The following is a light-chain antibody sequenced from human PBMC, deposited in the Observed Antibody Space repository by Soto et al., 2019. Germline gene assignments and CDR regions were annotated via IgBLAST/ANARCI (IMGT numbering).Light chain of an antibody. V-gene: IGKV3-11*01. CDR2: DAS. CDR3: QQRSNWPLSIT. CDR1: QSVSSY. J-gene: IGKJ5*01. Sequence: EIGLTQSPATLSLSAGERGTLSCMAIQSVSSYLALYQQKPGQAPRLLIYDASNRATGIPARFSGSGSGTDFTLTISSLEPEDFAVYYCQQRSNWPLSITFGQGTRLEI.